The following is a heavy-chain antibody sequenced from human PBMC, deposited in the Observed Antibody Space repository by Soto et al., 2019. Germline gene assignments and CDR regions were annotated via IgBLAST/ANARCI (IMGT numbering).Heavy chain of an antibody. CDR2: IYSSGST. D-gene: IGHD5-18*01. CDR1: GDSVSSDNYY. CDR3: ARDIRGYSRAFDY. Sequence: ETLSLTCTVSGDSVSSDNYYWTWIRQPPGKGLEWIGYIYSSGSTNYNPSLKSRATISVDTSRNQFSLKLTSVTAADTAVYYCARDIRGYSRAFDYWGQGTLVTVSS. V-gene: IGHV4-61*01. J-gene: IGHJ4*02.